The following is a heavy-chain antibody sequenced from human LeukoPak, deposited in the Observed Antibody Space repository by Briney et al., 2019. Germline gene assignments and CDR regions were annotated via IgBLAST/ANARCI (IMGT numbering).Heavy chain of an antibody. CDR3: ARDSDYIDGVNYDY. J-gene: IGHJ4*02. Sequence: GGSLRLSCAASGFTFSAHWMNWVRQVPGKGLEWVANINQDGGARYYVDSVKGRFTISRDNARDSPYLQLNSLRAEDTGIYYCARDSDYIDGVNYDYWGQGTLVTVSS. V-gene: IGHV3-7*01. D-gene: IGHD3-10*01. CDR1: GFTFSAHW. CDR2: INQDGGAR.